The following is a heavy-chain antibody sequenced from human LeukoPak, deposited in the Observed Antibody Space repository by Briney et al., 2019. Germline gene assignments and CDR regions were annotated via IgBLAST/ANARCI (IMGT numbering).Heavy chain of an antibody. J-gene: IGHJ5*02. Sequence: GGSLRLSCAASGFIFSNFAMGWVRQAPGKGLEWVSGITGSGGDTFYADSVKGRFTISRDNSKNTLYLQMNSLRAEDTAVYYCAKESTTVTTHNWFDPWGQGTLVTVSS. CDR3: AKESTTVTTHNWFDP. V-gene: IGHV3-23*01. D-gene: IGHD4-17*01. CDR1: GFIFSNFA. CDR2: ITGSGGDT.